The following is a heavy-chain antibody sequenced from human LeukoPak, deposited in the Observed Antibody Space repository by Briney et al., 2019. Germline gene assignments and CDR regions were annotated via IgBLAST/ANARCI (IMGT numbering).Heavy chain of an antibody. CDR1: GFTFSDYF. D-gene: IGHD1-26*01. J-gene: IGHJ3*02. CDR3: ARDGHYDAFDI. CDR2: ISSSSSYI. Sequence: GGSLRLSCAASGFTFSDYFMTWIRQAPGKGLEWVSSISSSSSYIYYADSVKGRFTISRDNAKNSLYLQMNSLRAEDTAVYYCARDGHYDAFDIWGQGTMVTVSS. V-gene: IGHV3-11*06.